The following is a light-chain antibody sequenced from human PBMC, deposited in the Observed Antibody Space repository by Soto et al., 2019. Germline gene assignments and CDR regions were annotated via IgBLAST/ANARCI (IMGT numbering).Light chain of an antibody. CDR3: RQYGSSLWT. J-gene: IGKJ1*01. V-gene: IGKV3-20*01. CDR2: GAS. CDR1: QSVSSSY. Sequence: EIVLTQSPGTLSLSPGERATLSCRASQSVSSSYLAWYQQKPCQAPRLLIYGASSRATGIPDRFSGSGSGTDFTLTISRREPEDFAVYYCRQYGSSLWTFGQGTKVEI.